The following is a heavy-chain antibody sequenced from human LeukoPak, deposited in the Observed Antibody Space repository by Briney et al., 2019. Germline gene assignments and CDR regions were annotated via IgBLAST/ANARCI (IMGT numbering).Heavy chain of an antibody. CDR1: GYNFANYW. V-gene: IGHV5-51*01. CDR2: IYPGDSDT. Sequence: GESLKISCKGSGYNFANYWIGWVRQMPGKGLEWMGIIYPGDSDTRYSPSFQGQVTISADKSISTAYLQWSSLKASDTAMYYCARRYCSSTICDTYFEHWGQGTLVTVSS. D-gene: IGHD2-2*02. J-gene: IGHJ1*01. CDR3: ARRYCSSTICDTYFEH.